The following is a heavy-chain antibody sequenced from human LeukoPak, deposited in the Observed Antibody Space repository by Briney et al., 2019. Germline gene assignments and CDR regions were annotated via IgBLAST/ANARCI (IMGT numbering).Heavy chain of an antibody. CDR3: ARLLPGIAVAAARGYFDY. D-gene: IGHD6-19*01. CDR2: INHSGST. J-gene: IGHJ4*02. V-gene: IGHV4-34*01. CDR1: GGSFSGYY. Sequence: SETLSLTCAVYGGSFSGYYWSWIRQPPGKGLEWIGEINHSGSTNYNPSLKSRVTISVDTSKNQFSLELSSVTAADTAVYYCARLLPGIAVAAARGYFDYWGQGTLVTVSS.